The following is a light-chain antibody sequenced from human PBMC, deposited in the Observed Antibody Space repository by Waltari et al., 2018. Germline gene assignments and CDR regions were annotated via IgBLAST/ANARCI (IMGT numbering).Light chain of an antibody. CDR1: TSDVGGYNY. Sequence: QSALTQPRSVSGSPGQSVTVSCTGTTSDVGGYNYVSWYQQHPGKAPKLIIYDVNKRPSGVPDRCSGSKSGNKASLTVSGLKAEDEADYYCCSYAGTFGVIFGGGTKLTVL. CDR3: CSYAGTFGVI. V-gene: IGLV2-11*01. CDR2: DVN. J-gene: IGLJ2*01.